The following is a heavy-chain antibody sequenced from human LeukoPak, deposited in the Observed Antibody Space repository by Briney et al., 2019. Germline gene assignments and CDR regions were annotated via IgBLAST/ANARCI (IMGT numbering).Heavy chain of an antibody. Sequence: GGSLRLSCAASGFTFSDYYMSWIRQAPGKGLEWDSDISSSGSTIYYADSVKGRFTISRGNAKNSLYLQMNSLRAEDTAVYYCARQGYGYDSSGYYYVYWGQGTLVTVSS. CDR2: ISSSGSTI. V-gene: IGHV3-11*01. CDR1: GFTFSDYY. CDR3: ARQGYGYDSSGYYYVY. D-gene: IGHD3-22*01. J-gene: IGHJ4*02.